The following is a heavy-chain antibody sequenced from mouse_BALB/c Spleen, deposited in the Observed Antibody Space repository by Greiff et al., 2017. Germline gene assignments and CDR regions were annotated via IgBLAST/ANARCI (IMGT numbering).Heavy chain of an antibody. CDR2: IDPENGDT. J-gene: IGHJ4*01. CDR3: RLRSYAMDY. CDR1: GFNIKDYY. Sequence: EVQLQQSGAELVRSGASVKLSCTASGFNIKDYYMHWVKQRPEQGLEWIGWIDPENGDTEYAPKFQGKATMTADTSSNTAYLQLSSLTSEDTAVYYCRLRSYAMDYWGQGTSVTVSS. V-gene: IGHV14-4*02. D-gene: IGHD1-1*01.